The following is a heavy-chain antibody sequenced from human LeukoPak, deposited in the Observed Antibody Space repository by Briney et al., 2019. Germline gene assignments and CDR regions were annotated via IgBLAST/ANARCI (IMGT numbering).Heavy chain of an antibody. D-gene: IGHD5-18*01. V-gene: IGHV4-34*01. CDR1: GGSFSGYY. CDR3: ARGVRGYSYGLIYYYYMDV. CDR2: INHSGST. Sequence: SETLSLTCAVYGGSFSGYYWSWIRQPPGKVLEWIGEINHSGSTNYNPSLKSRVTISVDTSKNQFSLKLSSVTAADTAVYYCARGVRGYSYGLIYYYYMDVWGKGTTVTVSS. J-gene: IGHJ6*03.